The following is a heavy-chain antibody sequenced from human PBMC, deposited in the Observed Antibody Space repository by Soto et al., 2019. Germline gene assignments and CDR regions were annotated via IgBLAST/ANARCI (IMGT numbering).Heavy chain of an antibody. V-gene: IGHV3-23*01. D-gene: IGHD6-6*01. J-gene: IGHJ4*02. Sequence: GSLRLSCAASGFTFSNYAMSWVRQAPGKGLEWVSVISGGGGTTYYADSVKGRFSISRDNSKNTLYLQMNSLRAEDTALYYCAKEMSTPPRPRNYFDYSGQGPLVTVSS. CDR1: GFTFSNYA. CDR2: ISGGGGTT. CDR3: AKEMSTPPRPRNYFDY.